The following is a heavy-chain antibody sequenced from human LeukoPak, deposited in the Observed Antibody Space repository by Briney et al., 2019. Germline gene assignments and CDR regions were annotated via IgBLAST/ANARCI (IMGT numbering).Heavy chain of an antibody. CDR2: IIPIFGTA. CDR3: ARSGIAARLGYFQH. V-gene: IGHV1-69*13. J-gene: IGHJ1*01. CDR1: GYTFTSYG. Sequence: SVKVSCKASGYTFTSYGISWVRQAPGQGLAWMGGIIPIFGTANYAQKFQGRVTITADESTSTAYMELSSLRSEDTAVYYCARSGIAARLGYFQHWGQGTLVTVSS. D-gene: IGHD6-6*01.